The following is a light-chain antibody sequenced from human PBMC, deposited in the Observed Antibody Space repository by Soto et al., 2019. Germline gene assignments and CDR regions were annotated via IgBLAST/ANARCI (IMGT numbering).Light chain of an antibody. CDR1: QSISSY. V-gene: IGKV1-39*01. CDR2: AAS. Sequence: DIQMTQPPSSLSASVRDRVTITCRASQSISSYLNWYQQKPGRAPKLLIYAASSLQSGVPSRFSGSGSGTDFTLTISSLQPEDFATYYCHQSYSTPSITFGQGTRLEIK. J-gene: IGKJ5*01. CDR3: HQSYSTPSIT.